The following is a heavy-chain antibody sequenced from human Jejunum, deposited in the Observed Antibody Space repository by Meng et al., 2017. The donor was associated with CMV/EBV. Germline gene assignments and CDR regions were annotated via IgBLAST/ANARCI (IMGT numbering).Heavy chain of an antibody. CDR3: ARTDYYSYYGLDV. J-gene: IGHJ6*02. Sequence: NVSGASFSNDYWSWIRQAPGRGLEWIGFISYTGSTKYNPSLESGITMSVDTSKNQFALKVNSVTAADTAVYYCARTDYYSYYGLDVWGQGTTVTVSS. CDR1: GASFSNDY. V-gene: IGHV4-59*01. CDR2: ISYTGST.